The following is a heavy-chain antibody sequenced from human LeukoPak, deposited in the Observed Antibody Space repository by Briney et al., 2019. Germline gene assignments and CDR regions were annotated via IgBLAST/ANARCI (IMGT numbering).Heavy chain of an antibody. D-gene: IGHD3-10*01. J-gene: IGHJ4*02. CDR2: IYHSGST. CDR3: ARHRITMVQGVMPYFDY. V-gene: IGHV4-38-2*01. Sequence: PSETLSLTCAVSGYSISSGYYWGWIRHPPGKGLEWIGSIYHSGSTYYNPSLKSRVTISVDTSKNQFSLKLSSVTAADTAVYYCARHRITMVQGVMPYFDYWGQGTLVTVSS. CDR1: GYSISSGYY.